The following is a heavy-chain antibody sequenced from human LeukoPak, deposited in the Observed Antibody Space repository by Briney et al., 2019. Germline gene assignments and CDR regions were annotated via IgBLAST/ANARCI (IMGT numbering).Heavy chain of an antibody. CDR3: AREVTMVRGVGAFDI. D-gene: IGHD3-10*01. J-gene: IGHJ3*02. CDR2: ISSSSSYI. V-gene: IGHV3-21*01. CDR1: GFTFSSYS. Sequence: GGSLRLSCAASGFTFSSYSMNWVRQAPGKGLEWVSSISSSSSYIYYADSVKGRFTISRDNAKNSLYLQMNSLGAEDTAVYYCAREVTMVRGVGAFDIWGQGTMVTVSS.